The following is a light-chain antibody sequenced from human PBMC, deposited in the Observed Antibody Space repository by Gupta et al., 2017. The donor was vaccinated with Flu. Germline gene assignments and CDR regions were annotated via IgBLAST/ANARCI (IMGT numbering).Light chain of an antibody. V-gene: IGKV3-20*01. Sequence: DTLSLSPGERVTLSCRAGQSVGSSYLAWYQQKPGQAPRLLIYDASSRATGIPDRFSGSGSGTDFTLTISRLEPDDFAVYYCQQYGSFPSTFGQGTKLEIK. J-gene: IGKJ2*02. CDR1: QSVGSSY. CDR2: DAS. CDR3: QQYGSFPST.